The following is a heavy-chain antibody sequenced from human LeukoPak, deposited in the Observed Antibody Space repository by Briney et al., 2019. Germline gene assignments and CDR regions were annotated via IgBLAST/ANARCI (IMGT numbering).Heavy chain of an antibody. CDR2: IYHSGST. D-gene: IGHD4-17*01. J-gene: IGHJ3*02. V-gene: IGHV4-38-2*02. CDR3: ARDDYGDDAFDI. CDR1: GYSISSGYY. Sequence: SETLSLTCTVSGYSISSGYYWGWIRQPPGKGLEWIGSIYHSGSTYYNPSLKSRVTISVDTSKNQFSLKLSSVTAADTAVYYCARDDYGDDAFDIWGQGTMVTVSS.